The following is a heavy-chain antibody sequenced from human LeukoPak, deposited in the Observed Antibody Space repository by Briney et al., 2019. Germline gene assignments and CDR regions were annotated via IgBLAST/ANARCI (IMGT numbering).Heavy chain of an antibody. D-gene: IGHD4-23*01. CDR1: GGSISSYY. CDR2: IYYSGST. V-gene: IGHV4-59*01. J-gene: IGHJ6*03. CDR3: ARVKSTVDYYYYYYMDV. Sequence: SETLSLTCTVSGGSISSYYWSWIRQPPGKGLEWIWYIYYSGSTNYNPSLKSRVTISVDTSKNQFSLKLSSVTAADTAVYYCARVKSTVDYYYYYYMDVWGKGTTVTVSS.